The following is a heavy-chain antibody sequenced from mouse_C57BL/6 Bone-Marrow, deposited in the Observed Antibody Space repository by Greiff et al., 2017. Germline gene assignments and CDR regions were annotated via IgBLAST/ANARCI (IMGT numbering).Heavy chain of an antibody. CDR3: ARWGWDFIDY. CDR2: IYPRCGNT. V-gene: IGHV1-81*01. Sequence: QVQLQQSGAELARPGASVKLSCTASGYTFTSYGISWVKQRTGQGLEWIGEIYPRCGNTYYNEKVTGKATLTANKSSSTAYMELRSLTSVDSAVYFCARWGWDFIDYWGQGTSVTVSS. CDR1: GYTFTSYG. D-gene: IGHD4-1*01. J-gene: IGHJ4*01.